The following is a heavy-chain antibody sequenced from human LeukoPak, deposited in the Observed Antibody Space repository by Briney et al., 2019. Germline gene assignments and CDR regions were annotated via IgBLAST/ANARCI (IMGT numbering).Heavy chain of an antibody. CDR3: ARVPYTGSYFVEF. J-gene: IGHJ4*02. V-gene: IGHV3-23*01. CDR1: GFNFNDYA. Sequence: GGSLRLSCAASGFNFNDYAMTWVRQAPGKGLEWVSSISPSAVTTFYADSVQGRFTISKDYSKNTLYLQMNYLRAADTAVYYCARVPYTGSYFVEFWGQGSQVTVSS. CDR2: ISPSAVTT. D-gene: IGHD1-26*01.